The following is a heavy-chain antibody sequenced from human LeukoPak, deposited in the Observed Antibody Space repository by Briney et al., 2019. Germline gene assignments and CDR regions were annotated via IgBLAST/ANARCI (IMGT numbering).Heavy chain of an antibody. V-gene: IGHV4-59*01. D-gene: IGHD4-17*01. CDR3: ARTHDYGDYPTTYFDY. CDR1: GGSIIGYY. CDR2: IYYSGST. Sequence: SETLSLTCTVSGGSIIGYYWSWIRQPPGKGLEWIGYIYYSGSTNYNPSLKSRVTMSVDTSKNQFSLRLSSVTAADTAVYYCARTHDYGDYPTTYFDYWGQGTLVTVSS. J-gene: IGHJ4*02.